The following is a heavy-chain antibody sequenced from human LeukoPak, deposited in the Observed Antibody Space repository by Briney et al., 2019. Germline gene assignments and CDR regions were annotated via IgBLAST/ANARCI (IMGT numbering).Heavy chain of an antibody. D-gene: IGHD1-26*01. CDR2: IYYNGNT. J-gene: IGHJ4*02. CDR1: SDSINTAAYY. Sequence: KTSETLSLTCTVSSDSINTAAYYWTWIRQHPGKGLEWIGNIYYNGNTFDNPSLESRVTMSVDTSKNQFSLNLSSVTAADTAVYYCARDSGGATGKFDYWGQGTLVTVSS. V-gene: IGHV4-31*03. CDR3: ARDSGGATGKFDY.